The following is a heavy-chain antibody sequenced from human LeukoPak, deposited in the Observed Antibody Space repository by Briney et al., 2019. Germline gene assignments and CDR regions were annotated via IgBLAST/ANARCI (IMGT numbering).Heavy chain of an antibody. CDR3: ARRDSLTTPDY. Sequence: GESLKISCKGSGYSFTDYWIVWVRQMPGKGLEWMGIIYPGDSDTRYSPSFQGQVTISADKSSSTAYLQWSSLKVSDTAMHYCARRDSLTTPDYWGQGTLVTVSS. D-gene: IGHD1-14*01. V-gene: IGHV5-51*01. CDR2: IYPGDSDT. J-gene: IGHJ4*02. CDR1: GYSFTDYW.